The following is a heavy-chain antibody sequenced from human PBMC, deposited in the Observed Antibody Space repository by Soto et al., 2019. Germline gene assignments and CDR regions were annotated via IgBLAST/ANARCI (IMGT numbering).Heavy chain of an antibody. CDR2: IWYDGSNK. CDR3: ARDRTSNPNYNYYYMRV. Sequence: QVQLVESGGGVVQPGMSLRLSCGASGFAFSSYGMHWVRQAPGKGLEWVSVIWYDGSNKYYGDSVRGRFTISRDNSKNTLYLQMNSLRAEDTAVYYCARDRTSNPNYNYYYMRVWGKGTTVTVSS. V-gene: IGHV3-33*01. J-gene: IGHJ6*03. D-gene: IGHD1-7*01. CDR1: GFAFSSYG.